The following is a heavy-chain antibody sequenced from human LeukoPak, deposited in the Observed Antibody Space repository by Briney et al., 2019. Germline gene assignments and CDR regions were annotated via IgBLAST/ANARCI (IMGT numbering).Heavy chain of an antibody. Sequence: PGGSLRLSCAASGFTVSSNYMSWVRQAPGKGLEWVSVIYSGGSTYYADSVKGRFTISRDNSKNTLYLQMNSLRAEDTAVYYCAREGPHYDSSGYYSSATPFDYWGQGTLVTVSS. J-gene: IGHJ4*02. V-gene: IGHV3-53*01. CDR1: GFTVSSNY. D-gene: IGHD3-22*01. CDR2: IYSGGST. CDR3: AREGPHYDSSGYYSSATPFDY.